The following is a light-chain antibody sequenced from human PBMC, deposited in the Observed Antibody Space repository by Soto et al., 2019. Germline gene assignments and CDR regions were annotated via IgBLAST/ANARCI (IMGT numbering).Light chain of an antibody. J-gene: IGKJ1*01. CDR1: QSISRW. CDR2: KAS. CDR3: QQSGT. V-gene: IGKV1-5*03. Sequence: DIQMTQSPSTLSASVGDRVIMTCRVSQSISRWVAWYQQKPGKAPKLLISKASSLQNGVPSRFSGSASGTEFTLTISSLQPDDFATYYCQQSGTFGQGTKVDIK.